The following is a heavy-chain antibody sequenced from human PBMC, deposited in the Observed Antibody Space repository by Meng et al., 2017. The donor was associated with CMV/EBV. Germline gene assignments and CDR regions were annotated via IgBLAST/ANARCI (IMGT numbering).Heavy chain of an antibody. CDR3: TREGITNFGVAKYY. Sequence: GESLKISCTASGFTFGDYAMSWVRQAPGKGLEWVGFIRSKAYGGTTEYAASVKGRFTISRDDSKSIAYLQMNSLKTEDTAVYYCTREGITNFGVAKYYWGQGTLVTVSS. CDR1: GFTFGDYA. V-gene: IGHV3-49*04. CDR2: IRSKAYGGTT. D-gene: IGHD3-3*01. J-gene: IGHJ4*02.